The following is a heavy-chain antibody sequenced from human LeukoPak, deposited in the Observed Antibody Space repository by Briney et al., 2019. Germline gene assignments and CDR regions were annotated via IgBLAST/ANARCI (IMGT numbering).Heavy chain of an antibody. CDR2: ISGSGGST. J-gene: IGHJ4*02. D-gene: IGHD3-10*01. V-gene: IGHV3-23*01. CDR3: SVVNYGSGSYPLGY. Sequence: GGTLRLSCAVSGFTFISYGMSWVRQAPGKGLEWVSGISGSGGSTYYADSVKGRFTISRDNSKNTLYLQMNSLKTEDTAVYYCSVVNYGSGSYPLGYWGQGNLVTVSS. CDR1: GFTFISYG.